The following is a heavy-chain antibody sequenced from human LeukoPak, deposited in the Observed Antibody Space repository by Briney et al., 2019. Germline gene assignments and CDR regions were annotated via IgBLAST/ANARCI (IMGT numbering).Heavy chain of an antibody. V-gene: IGHV2-5*05. Sequence: SGPTLVKPTQTLTLTCTFSGFSLSTDGVGVGWIRQPPGKALEWLALIYWDDDKRYGPSLKSRLTITKDTPKNQVVLTMTNMDPVDTATYYCAHRQVAAAGIDYFNYWGLGTLITVSS. CDR3: AHRQVAAAGIDYFNY. J-gene: IGHJ4*02. D-gene: IGHD6-13*01. CDR2: IYWDDDK. CDR1: GFSLSTDGVG.